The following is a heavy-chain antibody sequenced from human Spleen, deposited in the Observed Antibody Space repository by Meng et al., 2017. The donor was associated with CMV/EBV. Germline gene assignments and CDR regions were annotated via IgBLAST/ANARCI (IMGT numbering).Heavy chain of an antibody. CDR2: GHHSGGA. CDR3: ARVGVLTGPDY. D-gene: IGHD3-9*01. V-gene: IGHV4-38-2*02. Sequence: GSLRLTCSVSDFSITNGYYWGWIRQPPGKGLEYIGIGHHSGGAYYNPSLRSRVTISVDTSKNQSSLKLPSVTAADTAVHYCARVGVLTGPDYWGQGTLVTVSS. CDR1: DFSITNGYY. J-gene: IGHJ4*02.